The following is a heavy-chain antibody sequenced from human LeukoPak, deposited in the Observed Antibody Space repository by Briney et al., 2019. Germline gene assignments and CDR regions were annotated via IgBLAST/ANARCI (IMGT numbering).Heavy chain of an antibody. CDR2: IIPIFGTA. CDR3: ARRSCSSTSCQTPVFDY. D-gene: IGHD2-2*01. CDR1: GGTFSSYA. Sequence: ASVKVSCQASGGTFSSYAISWVRQAPGQGLEWMGGIIPIFGTANYAQKFQGRVTITTDESTSTAYMELSSLRSEDTAVYYCARRSCSSTSCQTPVFDYWGQGTLVTVSS. J-gene: IGHJ4*02. V-gene: IGHV1-69*05.